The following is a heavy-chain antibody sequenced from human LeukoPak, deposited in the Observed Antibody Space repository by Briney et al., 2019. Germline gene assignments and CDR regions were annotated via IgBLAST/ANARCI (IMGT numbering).Heavy chain of an antibody. CDR1: GGSISSGGYY. J-gene: IGHJ4*02. Sequence: SETLSLTCTVSGGSISSGGYYWSWIRQHPGKGLEWIGYIYYSGSTYYNPSLKSRVTISVDTSKNQFSLKLSSVTAADTAVYYCARAGGRDIVPMVYAFDYWGQGTLVTVSS. D-gene: IGHD2-8*01. CDR3: ARAGGRDIVPMVYAFDY. CDR2: IYYSGST. V-gene: IGHV4-31*03.